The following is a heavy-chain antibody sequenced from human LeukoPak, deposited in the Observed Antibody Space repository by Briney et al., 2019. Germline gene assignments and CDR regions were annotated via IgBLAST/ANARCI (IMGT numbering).Heavy chain of an antibody. Sequence: SVKVSCKASGYTFTSYYMHWVRQAPGQGLEWMGRIIPIFGTANYAQKFQGRVTITTDESTSTAYMELSSLRSEDTAVYYCAGLSTRGYSYGPLDYWGQGTLVTVSS. CDR1: GYTFTSYY. CDR2: IIPIFGTA. J-gene: IGHJ4*02. D-gene: IGHD5-18*01. CDR3: AGLSTRGYSYGPLDY. V-gene: IGHV1-69*05.